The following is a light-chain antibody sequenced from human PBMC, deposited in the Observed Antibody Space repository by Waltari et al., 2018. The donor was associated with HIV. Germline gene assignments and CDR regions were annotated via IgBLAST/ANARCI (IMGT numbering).Light chain of an antibody. J-gene: IGLJ2*01. Sequence: QSVLTQSPSVSAAPGQKVTISCSGSSPNIGNNYVSWYQQLPGTAPKLLIYDNNKRPSGIPDRFSGSKSGTSATLGITGLQTGDEADYYCGTWDSSLSAVVFGGGTKLTVL. CDR2: DNN. CDR3: GTWDSSLSAVV. V-gene: IGLV1-51*01. CDR1: SPNIGNNY.